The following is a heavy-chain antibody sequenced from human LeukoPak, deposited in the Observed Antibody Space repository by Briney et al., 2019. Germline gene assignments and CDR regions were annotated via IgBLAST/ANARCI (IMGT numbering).Heavy chain of an antibody. CDR3: AKEGIAVAGTGYFDY. D-gene: IGHD6-19*01. V-gene: IGHV3-48*04. CDR1: GFTFSSYS. J-gene: IGHJ4*02. CDR2: ISSSSSTI. Sequence: PGGSLRLSCAASGFTFSSYSMNWVRQAPGKGLEWVSYISSSSSTIYYADSVKGRFTISRDNAKNSLYLQMNSLRAEDTAVYYCAKEGIAVAGTGYFDYWGQGTLVTVSS.